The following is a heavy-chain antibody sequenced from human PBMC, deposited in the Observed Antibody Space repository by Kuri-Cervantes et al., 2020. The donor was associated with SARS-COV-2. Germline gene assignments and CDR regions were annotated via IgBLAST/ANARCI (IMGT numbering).Heavy chain of an antibody. J-gene: IGHJ3*02. CDR3: ARPTGDQGAFDI. D-gene: IGHD7-27*01. Sequence: LRLSCDVSGVSVSHGSYTWSWIRQPAGKGLEWIGHLDTSGSPTYNPSLKSRVTISVDTSKNQFSLKLSSVTAADTAVYYCARPTGDQGAFDIWGQGTMVTVSS. CDR2: LDTSGSP. V-gene: IGHV4-61*09. CDR1: GVSVSHGSYT.